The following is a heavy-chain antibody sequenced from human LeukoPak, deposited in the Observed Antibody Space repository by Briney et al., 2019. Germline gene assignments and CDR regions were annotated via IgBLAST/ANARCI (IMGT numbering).Heavy chain of an antibody. CDR2: IKPDGGRQ. J-gene: IGHJ4*02. CDR3: ATTFPYCGDGSCTL. D-gene: IGHD2-15*01. V-gene: IGHV3-7*01. Sequence: AESLTLSCAASGLTFRNYWMSWIRQPPGQGLEWEANIKPDGGRQNYVDSVTGRFTIPTNNAKNSLYLQMPSLRSDDTSIYYCATTFPYCGDGSCTLGGQGTLVTVSS. CDR1: GLTFRNYW.